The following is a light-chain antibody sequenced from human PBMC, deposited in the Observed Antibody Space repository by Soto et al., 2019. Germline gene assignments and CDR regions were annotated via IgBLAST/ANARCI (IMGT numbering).Light chain of an antibody. CDR2: SVS. CDR1: SSDIGAYDH. J-gene: IGLJ1*01. V-gene: IGLV2-14*01. CDR3: ISYTVSRSYA. Sequence: QSVLTQPASVSGSPGQSITISCSGTSSDIGAYDHVAWFQQFPGKTPKLVIYSVSNRPSGVSYRFSGSKSGNTASLTISGLKADDEADYYCISYTVSRSYAFGPGTKVTVL.